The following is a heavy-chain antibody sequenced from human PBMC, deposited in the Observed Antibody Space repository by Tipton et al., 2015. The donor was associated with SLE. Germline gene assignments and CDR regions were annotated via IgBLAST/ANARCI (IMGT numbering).Heavy chain of an antibody. CDR2: IHYAGTT. CDR1: GGSISSYY. D-gene: IGHD3-10*01. V-gene: IGHV4-59*01. J-gene: IGHJ4*02. CDR3: ARHYGSGTYPLDY. Sequence: TLSLTCTVSGGSISSYYWGWIRQPPGKGLEWIAYIHYAGTTNYNPSLKGRGTISVDTSKNQFSLKLSSVTAADAAVYYCARHYGSGTYPLDYWGQGTLVTVSS.